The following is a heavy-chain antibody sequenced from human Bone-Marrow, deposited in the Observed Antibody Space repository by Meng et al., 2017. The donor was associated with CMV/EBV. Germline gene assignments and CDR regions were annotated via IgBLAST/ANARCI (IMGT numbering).Heavy chain of an antibody. CDR1: GFTFSSYS. J-gene: IGHJ6*02. D-gene: IGHD3-3*01. V-gene: IGHV3-21*05. CDR3: ARDPIITIFGVVISSDYYYGMDV. Sequence: GESLKISCAASGFTFSSYSMNWVRQAPGKGLEWVSYISSSSSYIYYADSVKGRFTISRDNSKNTLYLQMNSLRAEDTAVYYCARDPIITIFGVVISSDYYYGMDVWGQGTTVTVSS. CDR2: ISSSSSYI.